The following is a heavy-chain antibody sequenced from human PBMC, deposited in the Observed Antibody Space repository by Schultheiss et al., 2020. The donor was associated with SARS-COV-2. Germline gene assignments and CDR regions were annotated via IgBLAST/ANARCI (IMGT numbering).Heavy chain of an antibody. J-gene: IGHJ4*02. V-gene: IGHV3-30-3*01. Sequence: GESLKISCAASRFTFSSYAMHWVRQAPGRGLEWVAMISYDGGLKYYADSVKDRFTVSRDNSVTTLYLEMNSLRVQDTAVYYCARGYSSAWWYYFDHWGQG. CDR1: RFTFSSYA. CDR3: ARGYSSAWWYYFDH. D-gene: IGHD6-19*01. CDR2: ISYDGGLK.